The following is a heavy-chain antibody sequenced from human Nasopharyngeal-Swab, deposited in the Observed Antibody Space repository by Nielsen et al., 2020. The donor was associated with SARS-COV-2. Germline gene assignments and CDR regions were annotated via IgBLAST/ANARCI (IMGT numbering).Heavy chain of an antibody. CDR1: GGSISSGSYY. CDR3: ARDSSSSPLGY. J-gene: IGHJ4*02. Sequence: SETLSLTCTVSGGSISSGSYYWSWIRQPAEKGLEWIGRIHTSGSSYYNPFLKSRVTISLDTSKNHFSLKLNSVTAADTAVYYCARDSSSSPLGYWGQGTLVTVSS. CDR2: IHTSGSS. D-gene: IGHD6-6*01. V-gene: IGHV4-61*02.